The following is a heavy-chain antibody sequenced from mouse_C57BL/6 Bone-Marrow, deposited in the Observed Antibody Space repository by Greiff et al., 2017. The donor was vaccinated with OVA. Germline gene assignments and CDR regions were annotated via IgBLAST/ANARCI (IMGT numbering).Heavy chain of an antibody. CDR2: ISSGSSTI. J-gene: IGHJ3*01. V-gene: IGHV5-17*01. CDR3: ARDSDYAGFAY. Sequence: EVQGVESGGGLVKPGGSLKLSCAASGFTFSDYGMHWVRQAPETGLEWVAYISSGSSTIYYADTVKGRFTISRDNAKNTLFLQMTSLRSEDTAMDYCARDSDYAGFAYWGQGTLVTVSA. D-gene: IGHD2-4*01. CDR1: GFTFSDYG.